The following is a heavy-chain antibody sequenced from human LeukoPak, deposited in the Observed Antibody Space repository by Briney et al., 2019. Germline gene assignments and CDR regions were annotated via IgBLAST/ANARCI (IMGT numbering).Heavy chain of an antibody. D-gene: IGHD2-21*02. CDR3: AIGCRGDCLYSGYES. Sequence: GGSLRLSCAASGFTFGNYAMNWVRQAPGRGLEWVSGLSDDGFKTYYADSVKGRFTISRDNSQSTLYLLMNSLRAEDTAIYYCAIGCRGDCLYSGYESWGQGILVTVSS. CDR2: LSDDGFKT. CDR1: GFTFGNYA. V-gene: IGHV3-23*01. J-gene: IGHJ5*02.